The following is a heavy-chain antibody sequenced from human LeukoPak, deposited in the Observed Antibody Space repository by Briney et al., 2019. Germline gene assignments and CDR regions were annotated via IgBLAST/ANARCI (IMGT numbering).Heavy chain of an antibody. CDR3: ARPYDSSGLQFDY. D-gene: IGHD3-22*01. V-gene: IGHV5-51*01. CDR1: GYSFTSYW. J-gene: IGHJ4*02. Sequence: GEFLKISCKGSGYSFTSYWIGWVRQMPGKGLEWMGIIYPGDSDTRYSPSFQGQVTISADKSISTAYLQWSSLKASDTAMYYCARPYDSSGLQFDYWGQGTLVTVSS. CDR2: IYPGDSDT.